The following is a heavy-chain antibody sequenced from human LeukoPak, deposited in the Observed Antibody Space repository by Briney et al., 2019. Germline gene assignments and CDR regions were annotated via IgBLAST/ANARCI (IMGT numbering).Heavy chain of an antibody. D-gene: IGHD5-18*01. CDR1: GYTFTSYD. CDR3: ARRGEELWSWTSYYYYYMDV. V-gene: IGHV1-8*01. CDR2: MNPNSGNT. J-gene: IGHJ6*03. Sequence: AASVKVSCKASGYTFTSYDINWVRQATGQGLEWMGWMNPNSGNTGYAQKFQGRVTMTRNTSISTAYMELSSLRSEDTAVYYCARRGEELWSWTSYYYYYMDVWGKGTTVTVSS.